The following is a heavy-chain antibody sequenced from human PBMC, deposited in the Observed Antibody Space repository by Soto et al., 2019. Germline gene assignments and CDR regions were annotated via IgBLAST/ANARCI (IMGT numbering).Heavy chain of an antibody. J-gene: IGHJ4*02. Sequence: QVQLQQWGAGLLKPSETLSLTCAVYGGSFSGYYWSWIRQPPGKGLEWMGEINHSGSTNYNPSLKSRVTISVDTSKKQFSLKLSSVTAADTAVYYCASTEIVVVVAATRGYFDYWGQGTLVTVSS. CDR1: GGSFSGYY. V-gene: IGHV4-34*01. D-gene: IGHD2-15*01. CDR3: ASTEIVVVVAATRGYFDY. CDR2: INHSGST.